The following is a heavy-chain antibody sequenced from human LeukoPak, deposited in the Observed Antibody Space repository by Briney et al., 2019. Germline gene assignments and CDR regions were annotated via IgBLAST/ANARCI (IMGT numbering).Heavy chain of an antibody. Sequence: GGSLRLSCAASGFTFSSYAMPWVRQAPGKGLQWVAVISYDGSNKYYADSVKGRFAISRDNSKNTLYLQMNSLRAEDTAVYYCARGTGTGVDWGQGTLVTVSS. CDR1: GFTFSSYA. V-gene: IGHV3-30*09. CDR3: ARGTGTGVD. J-gene: IGHJ4*02. D-gene: IGHD1-7*01. CDR2: ISYDGSNK.